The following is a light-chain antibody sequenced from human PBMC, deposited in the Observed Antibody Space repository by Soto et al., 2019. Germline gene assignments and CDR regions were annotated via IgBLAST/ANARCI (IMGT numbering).Light chain of an antibody. CDR1: QSVSSS. Sequence: EIVMTQSPATLSVSPGERATLSCRASQSVSSSLAWFQQKPGQAPRLLIYHASARATGIPARFSGSGSGTDFTLTISCLQSEDFATYYCQQYYSYPQTFGQGTKVDIK. CDR3: QQYYSYPQT. V-gene: IGKV3-15*01. CDR2: HAS. J-gene: IGKJ1*01.